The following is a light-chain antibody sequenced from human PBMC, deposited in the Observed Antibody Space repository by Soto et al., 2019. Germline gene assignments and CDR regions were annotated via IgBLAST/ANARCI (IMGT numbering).Light chain of an antibody. J-gene: IGKJ3*01. V-gene: IGKV4-1*01. CDR1: QSVLYSSNNKNY. CDR3: QHYYSSPFT. Sequence: DIVMTQSPDSLAVSLGESATINCKSSQSVLYSSNNKNYLTWYQQKPGQPPKLLISWASTRESGVPDRFSGSGSGTDFTLTISSLQAEDVAVYYCQHYYSSPFTFXPGTKVDIK. CDR2: WAS.